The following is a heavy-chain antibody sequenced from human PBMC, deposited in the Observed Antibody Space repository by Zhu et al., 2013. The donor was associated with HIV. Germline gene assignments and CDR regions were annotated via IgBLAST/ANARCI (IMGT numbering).Heavy chain of an antibody. Sequence: VQLIQSGPEVTKPGASVKVSCKTSGYVFTSYGVSWVRQAPGQGFEWMGWIRPYNGDTTYAHKFQDRLTLTRDTSTSTVYMELSSLRFDDTAVFYCARGRYSSRSNAFDIWGQGTVVTVSA. CDR3: ARGRYSSRSNAFDI. J-gene: IGHJ3*02. D-gene: IGHD6-13*01. CDR2: IRPYNGDT. V-gene: IGHV1-18*01. CDR1: GYVFTSYG.